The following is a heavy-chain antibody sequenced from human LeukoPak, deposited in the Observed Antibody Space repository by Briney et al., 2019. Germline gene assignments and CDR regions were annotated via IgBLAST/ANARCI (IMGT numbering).Heavy chain of an antibody. J-gene: IGHJ4*02. V-gene: IGHV3-30-3*01. CDR2: ISYDGSNK. CDR3: ARSGSGWFLDYFDY. Sequence: GRSLRLSCAASGFTFSSYAMHWVRQAPGKGLEWVAVISYDGSNKYYADSVKGRFTISRDNSKNTLYLQMNSLRAEDTAVYYCARSGSGWFLDYFDYWGQGTLVTVSS. CDR1: GFTFSSYA. D-gene: IGHD6-19*01.